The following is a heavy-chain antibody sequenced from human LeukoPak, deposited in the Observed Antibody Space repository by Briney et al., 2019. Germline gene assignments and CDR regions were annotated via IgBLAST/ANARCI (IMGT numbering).Heavy chain of an antibody. Sequence: GGSLRLSCAASGFTFSIYEMNWVRHAPGKGLEGVSYISSSGSTIYYADSVKDRFTISRDDSTNSLYLQITRLRAGYTGVYFCARDSPRLYYDSSGYYSGDAFDIWGQGTMVTVSS. V-gene: IGHV3-48*03. D-gene: IGHD3-22*01. J-gene: IGHJ3*02. CDR3: ARDSPRLYYDSSGYYSGDAFDI. CDR1: GFTFSIYE. CDR2: ISSSGSTI.